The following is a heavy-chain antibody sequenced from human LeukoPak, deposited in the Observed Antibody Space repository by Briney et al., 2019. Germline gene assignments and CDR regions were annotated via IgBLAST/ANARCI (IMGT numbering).Heavy chain of an antibody. V-gene: IGHV3-30-3*01. CDR3: ARLQWLVPFDY. Sequence: GGSLRLSCAASGFTFSSYAMHWVRQAPGKGLEWVAVISYDGSNKYYADSVKGRFTISRDNAKNSLYLQMNSLRAEDTAVYYCARLQWLVPFDYWGQGTLVTVSS. CDR2: ISYDGSNK. D-gene: IGHD6-19*01. J-gene: IGHJ4*02. CDR1: GFTFSSYA.